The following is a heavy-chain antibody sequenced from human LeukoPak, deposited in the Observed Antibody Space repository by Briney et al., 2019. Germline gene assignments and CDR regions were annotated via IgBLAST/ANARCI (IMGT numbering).Heavy chain of an antibody. CDR1: GFTFSSYA. CDR3: AKDKAVVVAATPFDY. D-gene: IGHD2-15*01. V-gene: IGHV3-23*01. J-gene: IGHJ4*02. Sequence: GGSLRLSCAASGFTFSSYAMSWVRQAPGKGLEWVSAISGSGGSTYYADSVKGRFTISRDNSKNTLYLQMSSLRAEDTAVYYCAKDKAVVVAATPFDYWGQGTLVTVSS. CDR2: ISGSGGST.